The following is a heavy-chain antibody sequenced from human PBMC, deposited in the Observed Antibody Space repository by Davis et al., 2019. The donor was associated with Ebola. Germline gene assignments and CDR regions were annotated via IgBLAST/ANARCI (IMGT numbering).Heavy chain of an antibody. Sequence: PSETLSLTCTVSGGSISSGDYYWSWIRQPPGKGLEWIGYIYYSGSTNYNPSLKSRITILVNTFKNQFSLKLSSVTAADTAVYYCAREKAGTDTFDIWGQGTMVTVSS. D-gene: IGHD1-1*01. J-gene: IGHJ3*02. CDR3: AREKAGTDTFDI. CDR2: IYYSGST. CDR1: GGSISSGDYY. V-gene: IGHV4-30-4*02.